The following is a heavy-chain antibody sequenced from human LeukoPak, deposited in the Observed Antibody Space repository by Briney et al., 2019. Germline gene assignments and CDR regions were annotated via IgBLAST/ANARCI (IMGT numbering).Heavy chain of an antibody. CDR3: AKDMDIVVVVAAFDY. CDR1: GFTFSSYA. J-gene: IGHJ4*02. CDR2: ISGSGGST. Sequence: PGGSLRLSCAASGFTFSSYAMSWVRQAPGKGLEWVSAISGSGGSTYYADSVKGRFTISRDNSKNTLYLQMNSLRAEDTAVYYCAKDMDIVVVVAAFDYWGQGTLVTVSS. D-gene: IGHD2-15*01. V-gene: IGHV3-23*01.